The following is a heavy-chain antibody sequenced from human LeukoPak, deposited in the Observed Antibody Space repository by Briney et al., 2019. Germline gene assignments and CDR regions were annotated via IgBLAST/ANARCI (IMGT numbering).Heavy chain of an antibody. D-gene: IGHD6-13*01. CDR1: GGSISSISYC. CDR3: ARDALCITAAGLY. J-gene: IGHJ4*02. V-gene: IGHV4-61*02. CDR2: IYTAGSS. Sequence: PSQTLSLTCTVSGGSISSISYCWSWIRQPAGKGLESIGRIYTAGSSNYNPSLKSRVTMSLDTSKNQFFLRLSSVTAADTAIYYCARDALCITAAGLYWGQGTLVTVSS.